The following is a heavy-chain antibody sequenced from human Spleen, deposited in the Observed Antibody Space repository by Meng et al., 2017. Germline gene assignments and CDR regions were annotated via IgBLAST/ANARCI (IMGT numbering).Heavy chain of an antibody. CDR2: ISGSGGST. D-gene: IGHD3-22*01. CDR1: GFTFNTYA. CDR3: ARGGDSSA. V-gene: IGHV3-23*01. J-gene: IGHJ5*02. Sequence: GGSLRLSCAASGFTFNTYAMSWVRQAPGKGLEWVSAISGSGGSTYYADSVKGRFTISRDNSNNILYVQMDSLRADDTAIYYCARGGDSSAWGQGTLVTVSS.